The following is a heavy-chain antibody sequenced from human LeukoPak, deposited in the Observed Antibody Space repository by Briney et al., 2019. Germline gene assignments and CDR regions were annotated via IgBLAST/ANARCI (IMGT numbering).Heavy chain of an antibody. CDR2: ISAYNGNT. CDR1: GYTFTSYG. D-gene: IGHD3-22*01. Sequence: GASVKVSCKASGYTFTSYGISWVRQAPGQGLEWMGWISAYNGNTNYAQKFQGRVTMTRDTSISTAYMELSRLRSDDTAVYYCAREGVYYDSSGYYHPAFDYWGQGTLVTVSS. V-gene: IGHV1-18*01. CDR3: AREGVYYDSSGYYHPAFDY. J-gene: IGHJ4*02.